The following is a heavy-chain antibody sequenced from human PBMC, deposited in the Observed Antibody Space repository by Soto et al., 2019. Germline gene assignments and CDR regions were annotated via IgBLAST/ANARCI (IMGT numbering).Heavy chain of an antibody. CDR2: ISPYTGNT. CDR3: VMVDNYVTPTPQDV. D-gene: IGHD3-16*01. V-gene: IGHV1-18*01. Sequence: QVQLVQSGDEVKKPGASVKVSCKASGYIFVNYGIAWVRQAPGQGLEWMGWISPYTGNTHSATKVQGRPNMTTDTSTSTAYMDLGSLTSDDTAVYYCVMVDNYVTPTPQDVWGQGTTVTVSS. CDR1: GYIFVNYG. J-gene: IGHJ6*02.